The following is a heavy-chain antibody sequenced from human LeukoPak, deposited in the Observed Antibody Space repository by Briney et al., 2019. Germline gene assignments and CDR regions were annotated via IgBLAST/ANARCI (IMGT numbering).Heavy chain of an antibody. J-gene: IGHJ4*02. D-gene: IGHD3-22*01. CDR3: ARDRGSYYYDSSGFFDY. CDR1: GFTFDSYW. Sequence: PGGSLRLSCVASGFTFDSYWMGWVRQAPGKGLEWVANIKQDGSEKHYVDSVKGRFTISRDNAKNTLYLQMNSLRAEDTAVYYCARDRGSYYYDSSGFFDYWGQGTLVTVSS. V-gene: IGHV3-7*01. CDR2: IKQDGSEK.